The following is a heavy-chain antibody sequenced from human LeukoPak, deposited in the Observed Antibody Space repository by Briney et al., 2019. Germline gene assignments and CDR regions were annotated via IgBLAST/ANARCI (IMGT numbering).Heavy chain of an antibody. CDR3: ARSPYCSSTSCGESDY. CDR1: GVTFFSDI. J-gene: IGHJ4*02. Sequence: GGALRLSCAASGVTFFSDIMSWVPEAPGGGLERGSQISGSGGSTYYADSVKGRFTISRDNSKNTLYLQMNSLRAEDTAVYYCARSPYCSSTSCGESDYWGQGTLVTVSS. V-gene: IGHV3-23*01. D-gene: IGHD2-2*01. CDR2: ISGSGGST.